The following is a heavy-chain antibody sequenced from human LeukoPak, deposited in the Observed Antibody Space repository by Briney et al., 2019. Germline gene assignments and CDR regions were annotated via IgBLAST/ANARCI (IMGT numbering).Heavy chain of an antibody. CDR3: ARDSSGGYDSFSSLDY. V-gene: IGHV1-2*02. D-gene: IGHD5-12*01. CDR2: INPNSGGT. CDR1: GYTFTGYY. J-gene: IGHJ4*02. Sequence: WASVKVSCKSSGYTFTGYYMHWVRQAPGQGLEWMGWINPNSGGTNYAQKFQGRVTMTRDTSISTAYMELSRLRSDNTAVYYCARDSSGGYDSFSSLDYWGQGTLVTVSS.